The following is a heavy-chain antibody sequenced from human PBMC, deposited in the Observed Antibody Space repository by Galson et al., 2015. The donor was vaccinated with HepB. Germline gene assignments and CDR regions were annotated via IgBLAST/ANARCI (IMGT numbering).Heavy chain of an antibody. D-gene: IGHD2-15*01. J-gene: IGHJ6*03. V-gene: IGHV1-69*10. CDR3: ARHSVRRDYYYMDV. CDR1: GGTFSSYA. Sequence: SVKVSCKASGGTFSSYAISWVRQAPGQGLEWMGGIIPILGITNYAQKFQGRVTITADKSTSTAYMELSSLRSEDTAMYYCARHSVRRDYYYMDVWGKGTTVTVSS. CDR2: IIPILGIT.